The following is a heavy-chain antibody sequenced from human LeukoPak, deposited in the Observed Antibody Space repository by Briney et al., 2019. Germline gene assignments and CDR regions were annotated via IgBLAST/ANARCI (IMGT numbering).Heavy chain of an antibody. CDR3: ARTRIAAAGTRDY. D-gene: IGHD6-13*01. CDR1: GFTFSSYS. Sequence: GGSLRLSCAASGFTFSSYSMNWVRQAPGKGLEWVSSISSSSSYIYYADSVKGRFTISRDNAKNSLYLQMNSLRAEDTAVYYCARTRIAAAGTRDYWGQGTLVTVSS. CDR2: ISSSSSYI. J-gene: IGHJ4*02. V-gene: IGHV3-21*01.